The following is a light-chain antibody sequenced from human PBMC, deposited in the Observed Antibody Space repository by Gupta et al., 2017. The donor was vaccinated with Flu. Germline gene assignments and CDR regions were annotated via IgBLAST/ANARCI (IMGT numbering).Light chain of an antibody. CDR3: QQRYRTPRT. J-gene: IGKJ1*01. CDR2: AAS. CDR1: QNISTY. Sequence: PSSLSASVGDRVTITCRASQNISTYLNWYQQKPGKAPNLLIYAASTVQGGVPSRFSGSGSGTDFTLTISSLQPEDFATYYCQQRYRTPRTFGQGTKVEIK. V-gene: IGKV1-39*01.